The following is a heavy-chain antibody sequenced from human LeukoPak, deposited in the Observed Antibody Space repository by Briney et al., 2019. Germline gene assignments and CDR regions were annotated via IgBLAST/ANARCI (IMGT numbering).Heavy chain of an antibody. CDR1: GYTFTGYY. CDR2: INPNSGGT. J-gene: IGHJ4*02. CDR3: ARQYRVAARTLGDY. V-gene: IGHV1-2*02. Sequence: ASVKVSCKAAGYTFTGYYMHWVRQAPGQGLEWMGWINPNSGGTNYAQKFQGRVTMTRDTSISTAYMELSRLRSDDTAVYYCARQYRVAARTLGDYWGQGTLVTVSS. D-gene: IGHD6-6*01.